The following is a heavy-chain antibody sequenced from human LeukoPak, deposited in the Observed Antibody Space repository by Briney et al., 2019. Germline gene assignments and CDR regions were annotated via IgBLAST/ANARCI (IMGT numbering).Heavy chain of an antibody. D-gene: IGHD3-3*01. V-gene: IGHV1-18*01. CDR1: GYTFTSHG. J-gene: IGHJ6*03. CDR2: ISAYNGNT. CDR3: ARVSESDYDFWSGYHYYYYMDV. Sequence: ASVKVSCKASGYTFTSHGISWVRQAPGQGLEWMGWISAYNGNTNYAQKLQGRVTMTTDTSTSTAYMELRSLRSDDTAVYYCARVSESDYDFWSGYHYYYYMDVWGKGTTVTVSS.